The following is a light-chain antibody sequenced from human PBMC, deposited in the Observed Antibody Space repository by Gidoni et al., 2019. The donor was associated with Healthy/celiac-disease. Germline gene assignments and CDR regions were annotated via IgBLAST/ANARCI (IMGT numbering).Light chain of an antibody. J-gene: IGLJ2*01. CDR1: SSDVGGYNY. V-gene: IGLV2-14*03. CDR3: SSYTSSSTV. Sequence: QSALTQRASVSGSPGQSITISCTGTSSDVGGYNYVSWYQQHPGNPPKLMIYDVSNRSSGFSNRFSGSNSGNTASLTISGLQAEDEADYYCSSYTSSSTVFGGGTKLTVL. CDR2: DVS.